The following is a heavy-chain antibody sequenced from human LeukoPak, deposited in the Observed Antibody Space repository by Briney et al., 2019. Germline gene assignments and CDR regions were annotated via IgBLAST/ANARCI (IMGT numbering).Heavy chain of an antibody. CDR2: ITGSGGNT. J-gene: IGHJ4*02. CDR3: AKWGDYDVLTGYYVSDY. D-gene: IGHD3-9*01. V-gene: IGHV3-23*01. Sequence: GGSLRLSCAASGFTFSNVWMSWVRQAPGKGLEWVSAITGSGGNTYYADSVKGRFTISRDNSKNTVFLQMNSLRAEDTAVYYCAKWGDYDVLTGYYVSDYWGQGTLVTVSS. CDR1: GFTFSNVW.